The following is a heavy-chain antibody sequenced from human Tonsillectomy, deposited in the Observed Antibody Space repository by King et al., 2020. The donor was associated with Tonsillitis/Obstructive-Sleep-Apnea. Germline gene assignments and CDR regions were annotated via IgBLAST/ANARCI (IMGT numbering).Heavy chain of an antibody. CDR3: ARSHPPIVVVVAATEFEY. D-gene: IGHD2-15*01. Sequence: QLVQSGAEVKKPGASVKVSCKASGYTFTGYYMHWVRQAPGQGLEWMGWINPNSGGTNYAQKFQGRVTMTRDTSIGTAYMELSRLRSDDTAVYYCARSHPPIVVVVAATEFEYWGQGTLVTVSS. CDR1: GYTFTGYY. V-gene: IGHV1-2*02. CDR2: INPNSGGT. J-gene: IGHJ4*02.